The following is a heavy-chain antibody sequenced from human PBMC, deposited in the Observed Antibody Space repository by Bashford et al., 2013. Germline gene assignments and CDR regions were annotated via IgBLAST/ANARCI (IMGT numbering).Heavy chain of an antibody. CDR2: IYNTGST. CDR3: STNKGSAVGDYNWFDP. CDR1: GASISSGGYY. J-gene: IGHJ5*02. D-gene: IGHD2-21*01. Sequence: SETLSLTCAVSGASISSGGYYWAWIRQFPGKGLEWIGHIYNTGSTYYHPSLKSRLNISMDTTQNRISLTLKSVTAADTGVYFCSTNKGSAVGDYNWFDPWGQGTLVTVSS. V-gene: IGHV4-31*11.